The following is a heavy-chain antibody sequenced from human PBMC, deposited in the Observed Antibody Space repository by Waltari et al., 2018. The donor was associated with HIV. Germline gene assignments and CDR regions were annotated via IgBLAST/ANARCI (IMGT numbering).Heavy chain of an antibody. CDR1: GFTSSSYD. J-gene: IGHJ3*02. Sequence: EVQVVESGGGLFQPGGSLRLSCAASGFTSSSYDMNWVRQAPGKGLEWVSYSSSSGSTIYFADSVKGRFTMSRDNAKNSLYLRMNSLRAEDTAVYYCARAFMIRGTGAFDIWGQGTMVTVSS. CDR3: ARAFMIRGTGAFDI. V-gene: IGHV3-48*03. CDR2: SSSSGSTI. D-gene: IGHD3-10*01.